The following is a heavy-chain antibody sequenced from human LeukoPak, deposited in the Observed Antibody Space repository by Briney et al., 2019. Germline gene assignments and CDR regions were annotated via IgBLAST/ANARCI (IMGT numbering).Heavy chain of an antibody. CDR2: ITPLFGTA. D-gene: IGHD1-7*01. Sequence: SVKVSCKASGGTFSKYTISWVRQRPGQGLEWMGGITPLFGTANYAQKFQGRVTITADESASTAYMELSSLRSEDTAVYYCARDGITGTTHGMDVWGQGTTVTVSS. V-gene: IGHV1-69*13. CDR3: ARDGITGTTHGMDV. CDR1: GGTFSKYT. J-gene: IGHJ6*02.